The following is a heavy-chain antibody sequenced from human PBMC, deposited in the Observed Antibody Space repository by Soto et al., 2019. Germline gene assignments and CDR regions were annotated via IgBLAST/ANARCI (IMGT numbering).Heavy chain of an antibody. J-gene: IGHJ6*02. Sequence: GGSLRLSCAASGFTFTSYWIHWVRQGPGKGLVWVSRINTDGSSTSYADSVKGRFTISRDNAKNTVYLQMNSLRAEDTAVYYCARGIASSSLPYYYGVDVWGQGTTVTVSS. V-gene: IGHV3-74*01. D-gene: IGHD6-13*01. CDR2: INTDGSST. CDR3: ARGIASSSLPYYYGVDV. CDR1: GFTFTSYW.